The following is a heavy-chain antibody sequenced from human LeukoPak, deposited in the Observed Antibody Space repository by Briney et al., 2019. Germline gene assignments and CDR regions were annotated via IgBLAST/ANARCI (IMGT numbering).Heavy chain of an antibody. CDR2: INPSGGST. D-gene: IGHD6-13*01. J-gene: IGHJ4*02. Sequence: ASVKVSCNASGYTFTSYYMHWVRRAPGQGLEWMGIINPSGGSTSYAQKFQGRVTMTRDTSTSTVYMELSSLRSEDTAVYYCARPHSIAALDYWGQGTLVTVSS. CDR1: GYTFTSYY. V-gene: IGHV1-46*01. CDR3: ARPHSIAALDY.